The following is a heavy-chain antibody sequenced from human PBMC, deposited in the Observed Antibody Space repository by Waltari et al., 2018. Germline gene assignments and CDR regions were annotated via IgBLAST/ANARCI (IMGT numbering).Heavy chain of an antibody. D-gene: IGHD1-20*01. CDR2: IYHSGST. Sequence: QVQLQESGPGLVKPSETLSLTCAVSGYSISSGYYWGWIRRPPGKGLEWIGSIYHSGSTYYNPSLKSRVTISVDTSKNQFSLKLSSVTAADTAVYYCARDGANWNDPDAFDIWGQGTMVTVSS. CDR3: ARDGANWNDPDAFDI. V-gene: IGHV4-38-2*02. CDR1: GYSISSGYY. J-gene: IGHJ3*02.